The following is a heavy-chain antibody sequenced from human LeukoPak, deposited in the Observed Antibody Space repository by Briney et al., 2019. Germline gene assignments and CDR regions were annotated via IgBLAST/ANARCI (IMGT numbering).Heavy chain of an antibody. Sequence: GGSLRLSCAASGFTFSSYAMSWVRQAPGKGLEWVSTISGSGGSTYYADSAKGRFTISRDNSKNTLYLQMNSLRAEDTAVYYCAKDRGMFLVGYLDYWGQGTLVTVSS. V-gene: IGHV3-23*01. CDR1: GFTFSSYA. CDR2: ISGSGGST. CDR3: AKDRGMFLVGYLDY. J-gene: IGHJ4*02. D-gene: IGHD2-15*01.